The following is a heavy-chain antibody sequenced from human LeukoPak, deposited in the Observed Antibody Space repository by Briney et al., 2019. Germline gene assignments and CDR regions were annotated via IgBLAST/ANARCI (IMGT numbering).Heavy chain of an antibody. J-gene: IGHJ3*02. V-gene: IGHV3-7*03. CDR3: AKGSDAFDI. CDR2: IKQDGTEK. CDR1: GFTFSSYW. Sequence: GGSLRLSCAASGFTFSSYWMNWVRQAPGKGLEWVANIKQDGTEKLYVDSVRGRFTISRDNAKNSLYLQMNSLRAEDMALYYCAKGSDAFDIWGQGTMVTVSS.